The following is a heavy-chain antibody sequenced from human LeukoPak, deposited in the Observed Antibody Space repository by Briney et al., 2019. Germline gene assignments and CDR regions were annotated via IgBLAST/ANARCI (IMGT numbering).Heavy chain of an antibody. CDR2: ISNTGVT. Sequence: PSESLSLTCTVSGGSISSSPYYWGWIRQPPGKGLEWIGAISNTGVTYYNPSLRSRVTIFADTSKNHFSLNLRSVTAADTALYYCASAPRQASFGGLDYWGQGT. D-gene: IGHD3-16*01. V-gene: IGHV4-39*02. CDR3: ASAPRQASFGGLDY. CDR1: GGSISSSPYY. J-gene: IGHJ4*02.